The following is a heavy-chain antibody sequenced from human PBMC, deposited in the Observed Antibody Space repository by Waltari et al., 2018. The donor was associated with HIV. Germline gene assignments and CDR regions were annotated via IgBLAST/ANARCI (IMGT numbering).Heavy chain of an antibody. V-gene: IGHV4-30-4*01. Sequence: QVQLQESGPGLVKPSQTLSLTCTVSGGSISSGDYYWSWIRQPPGKGLEWIGYIYYSGNTYDNPSLKSRLTMSLDTSKNQFSLKLRSVTAADTAVYYCARDLGLFLDYWGQGTLVTVSS. J-gene: IGHJ4*02. CDR2: IYYSGNT. CDR1: GGSISSGDYY. CDR3: ARDLGLFLDY.